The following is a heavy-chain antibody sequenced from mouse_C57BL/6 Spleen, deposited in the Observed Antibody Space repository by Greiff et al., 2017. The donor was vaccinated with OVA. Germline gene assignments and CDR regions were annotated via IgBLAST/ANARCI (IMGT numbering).Heavy chain of an antibody. V-gene: IGHV1-18*01. CDR2: INPNNGGT. J-gene: IGHJ4*01. CDR1: GYTFTDYN. CDR3: ARDYYGRGYYAMDY. Sequence: EVQVVESGPELVKPGASVKIPCKASGYTFTDYNMDWVKQSHGKSLEWIGDINPNNGGTIYNQKFKGKATLTVDKSSSTAYMELRSLTSEDTAVYYCARDYYGRGYYAMDYWGQGTSVTVSS. D-gene: IGHD1-1*01.